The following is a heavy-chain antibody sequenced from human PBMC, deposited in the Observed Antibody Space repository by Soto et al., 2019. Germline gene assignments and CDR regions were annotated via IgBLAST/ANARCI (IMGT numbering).Heavy chain of an antibody. CDR1: GYTFTRFA. Sequence: QVQLVQSGAEVKKPGASVKVSCKASGYTFTRFAMHWVRQAPGQRLEWMGWILPGNGETRYSQKFQDRITITSDTSASTAYMELSRLRSEEAALYYCSREVAHRDYDYGLDYWGQGTLVTVSS. CDR3: SREVAHRDYDYGLDY. J-gene: IGHJ4*02. D-gene: IGHD5-12*01. CDR2: ILPGNGET. V-gene: IGHV1-3*01.